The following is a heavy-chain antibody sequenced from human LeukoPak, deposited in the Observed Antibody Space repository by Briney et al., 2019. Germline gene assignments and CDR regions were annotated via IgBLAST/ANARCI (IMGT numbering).Heavy chain of an antibody. J-gene: IGHJ4*02. CDR2: MRYDGSNK. CDR3: AKDRVDYCSSGSCYLGY. CDR1: GFTISTYG. D-gene: IGHD2-2*01. V-gene: IGHV3-30*02. Sequence: GGSLRLSCAASGFTISTYGTHWVRQAPGKGLEWLTFMRYDGSNKYYADSVKGPFTISRDNSKNTVYLQMNSLRVEETAVYYCAKDRVDYCSSGSCYLGYWGQGTLVTVSS.